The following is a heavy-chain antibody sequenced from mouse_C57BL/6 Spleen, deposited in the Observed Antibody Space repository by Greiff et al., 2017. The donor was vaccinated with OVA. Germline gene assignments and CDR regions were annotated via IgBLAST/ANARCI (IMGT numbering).Heavy chain of an antibody. Sequence: EVQLQQSGPELVKPGASVKISCKASGYTFTDYYMNWVKQSHGKSLEWIGDINPNNGGTSYNQKFKGKATLTVDKSSSTAYMELRSLTSEDSAVYYCARSIYYYGSRTYYFDYWGQGTTLTVSS. V-gene: IGHV1-26*01. J-gene: IGHJ2*01. CDR2: INPNNGGT. CDR1: GYTFTDYY. D-gene: IGHD1-1*01. CDR3: ARSIYYYGSRTYYFDY.